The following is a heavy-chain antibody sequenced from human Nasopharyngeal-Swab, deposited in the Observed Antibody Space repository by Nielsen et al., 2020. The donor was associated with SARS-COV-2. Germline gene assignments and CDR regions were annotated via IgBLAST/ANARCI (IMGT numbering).Heavy chain of an antibody. V-gene: IGHV1-46*01. D-gene: IGHD6-19*01. CDR3: ARKSLGYSSGWLVAFDI. CDR2: INPSGGST. CDR1: GYTFTSYY. Sequence: ASVKVSCKASGYTFTSYYMHWVRQAPGQGLEWMGIINPSGGSTSYAQKFQGRVTMTRDTSTSTVYMELSSLRSEDTAVYYCARKSLGYSSGWLVAFDIWSQGTMVTVSS. J-gene: IGHJ3*02.